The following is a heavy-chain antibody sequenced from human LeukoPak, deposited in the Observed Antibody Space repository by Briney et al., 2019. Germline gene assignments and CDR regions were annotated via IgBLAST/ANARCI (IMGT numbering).Heavy chain of an antibody. CDR2: IYHSGST. Sequence: SQTLSLTCAVSGGSISSGGYSWGWIRQPPGKGLEWIGYIYHSGSTYYNPSLKSRVTISVDRSKNQFSLKLSSVTAADTAVYYCARGLRWFDYWGQGTLVTVSS. D-gene: IGHD4-17*01. V-gene: IGHV4-30-2*01. CDR1: GGSISSGGYS. CDR3: ARGLRWFDY. J-gene: IGHJ4*02.